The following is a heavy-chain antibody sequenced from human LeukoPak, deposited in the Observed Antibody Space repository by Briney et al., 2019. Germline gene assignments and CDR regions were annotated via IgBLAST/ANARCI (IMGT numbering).Heavy chain of an antibody. CDR3: ARVSLRGEVRGVTYGMDV. Sequence: GGSLRLSCAASGFTFDDYGMSWVRQAPGKGLEWVSGINWNGGSTGYADSVKGRFTISRDNAKNSLYLQMNSLRAEDTALYYCARVSLRGEVRGVTYGMDVWGQGTTVTVSS. CDR1: GFTFDDYG. V-gene: IGHV3-20*04. J-gene: IGHJ6*02. CDR2: INWNGGST. D-gene: IGHD3-10*01.